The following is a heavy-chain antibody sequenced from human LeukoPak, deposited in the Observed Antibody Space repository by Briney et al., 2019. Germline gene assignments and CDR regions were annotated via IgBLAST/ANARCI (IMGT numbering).Heavy chain of an antibody. CDR3: AKIDYDSSGATDAFDI. D-gene: IGHD3-22*01. J-gene: IGHJ3*02. V-gene: IGHV3-30*02. CDR2: IRYDGSNK. CDR1: GFTFSSYG. Sequence: GGSLRLSCAASGFTFSSYGMHWVRQAPGKGLEWVAFIRYDGSNKYYADSVKGRFTISRDNSKNTLYLQMNSLRAEDTAVYYCAKIDYDSSGATDAFDIWGQGTMVTVSS.